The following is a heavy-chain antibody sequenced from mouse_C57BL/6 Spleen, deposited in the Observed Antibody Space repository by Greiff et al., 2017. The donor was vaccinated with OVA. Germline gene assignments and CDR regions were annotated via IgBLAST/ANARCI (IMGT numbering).Heavy chain of an antibody. CDR1: GFTFSSYG. CDR2: ISSGGSYT. V-gene: IGHV5-6*02. D-gene: IGHD1-1*01. J-gene: IGHJ4*01. CDR3: ARQGITTVVALYYYAMDY. Sequence: DVMLVESGGDLVKPGGSLKLSCAASGFTFSSYGMSWVRQTPDKRLEWVATISSGGSYTYYPDSVKGRFTISRDNAKNTLYLQMSSLKSEDTAMYYCARQGITTVVALYYYAMDYWGQGTSVTVSS.